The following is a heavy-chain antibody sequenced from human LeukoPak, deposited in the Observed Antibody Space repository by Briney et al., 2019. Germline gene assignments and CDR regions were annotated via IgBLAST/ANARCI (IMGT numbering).Heavy chain of an antibody. CDR3: ARDPGAPVRAFDV. D-gene: IGHD3-10*01. V-gene: IGHV1-69*01. Sequence: GSSVKVSFKASRDTFTRCAFSWVRQAPGQGLEWMGGIIPIDGTANFGQKFQGRVTITADESTSTAYMELSSLRSEDTAIYYCARDPGAPVRAFDVWGQGTMVTVSS. CDR1: RDTFTRCA. J-gene: IGHJ3*01. CDR2: IIPIDGTA.